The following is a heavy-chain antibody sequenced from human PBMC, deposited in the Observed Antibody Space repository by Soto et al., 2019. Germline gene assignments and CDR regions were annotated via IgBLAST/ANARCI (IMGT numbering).Heavy chain of an antibody. CDR3: AGAANAAHQFY. CDR1: GVSMTDHY. Sequence: SETLSLTCTVSGVSMTDHYWTWIRQPPGKTLEWIGHIYYSGTTNYNPSLEGRATVSIDTSKNQFSLSLSSVTAADTALYYCAGAANAAHQFYCGQGYLVTVSS. CDR2: IYYSGTT. V-gene: IGHV4-59*11. J-gene: IGHJ4*02. D-gene: IGHD2-15*01.